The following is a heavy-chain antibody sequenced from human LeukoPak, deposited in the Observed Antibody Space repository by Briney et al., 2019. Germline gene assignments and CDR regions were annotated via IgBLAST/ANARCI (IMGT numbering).Heavy chain of an antibody. D-gene: IGHD4-11*01. V-gene: IGHV3-23*01. Sequence: GGSLRLSCTASGFTFSHYAMNWVRRAPGKGLEWVAALSGDADATYYADPVKGRFIISRDNSKNTLYLQMENLRVEDTAFYYCVRDLHYSRLDYWGQGMLVAVSS. CDR2: LSGDADAT. CDR3: VRDLHYSRLDY. CDR1: GFTFSHYA. J-gene: IGHJ4*02.